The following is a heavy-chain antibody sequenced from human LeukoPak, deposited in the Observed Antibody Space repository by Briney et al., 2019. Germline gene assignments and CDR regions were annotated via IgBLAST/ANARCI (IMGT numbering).Heavy chain of an antibody. D-gene: IGHD2-2*01. V-gene: IGHV5-51*01. J-gene: IGHJ6*03. CDR3: ARHPLGTSSSYYYMDV. Sequence: GESLKISCKGSGYSFTSYWIGWVRQMPGKGLEWMGIIYPGDSDTRYSPSFQGQVTISADKSISTAYLQWSSLKASDTAMYYCARHPLGTSSSYYYMDVWGKGTTVTVSS. CDR2: IYPGDSDT. CDR1: GYSFTSYW.